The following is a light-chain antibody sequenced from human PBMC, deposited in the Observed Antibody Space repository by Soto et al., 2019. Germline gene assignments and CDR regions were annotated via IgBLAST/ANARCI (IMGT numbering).Light chain of an antibody. CDR3: QEYNDYLRS. Sequence: DIQMTQSPSTLSASVGDRVSITCRASRSISIWLAWYQQKPGKAPKLLIYKASTLESGVPSRFSGSGSGTEFTLTISSLQPDDSATYYCQEYNDYLRSFGQGTKVDI. J-gene: IGKJ1*01. V-gene: IGKV1-5*03. CDR2: KAS. CDR1: RSISIW.